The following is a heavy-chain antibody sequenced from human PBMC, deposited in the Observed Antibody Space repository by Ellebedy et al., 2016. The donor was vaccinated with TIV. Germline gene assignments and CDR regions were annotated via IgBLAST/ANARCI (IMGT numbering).Heavy chain of an antibody. CDR2: IYYSGTT. D-gene: IGHD1-14*01. CDR3: ARRFPIAGYFDY. V-gene: IGHV4-30-4*01. J-gene: IGHJ4*02. Sequence: SETLSLXXTVSGGSISSGDYYWSWIRQPPGKGLEWIGYIYYSGTTYYNPSVNSRITISLDTSKNQFSLRLSSVTAADTAVYYCARRFPIAGYFDYWGQGTLVTVSS. CDR1: GGSISSGDYY.